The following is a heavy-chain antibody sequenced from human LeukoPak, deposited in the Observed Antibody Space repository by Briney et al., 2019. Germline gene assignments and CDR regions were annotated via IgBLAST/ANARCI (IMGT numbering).Heavy chain of an antibody. J-gene: IGHJ3*02. CDR3: ARGIKVGATTRDAFDI. CDR1: GGSISSYY. Sequence: SETLSLTCTVSGGSISSYYWSWIRQPPGKGLEWIGYIYYSGSTNYNPSLKSRVTISVDTSKNQFSLKLSSVTAADTAVYYCARGIKVGATTRDAFDIWGQGTMVTVSS. D-gene: IGHD1-26*01. V-gene: IGHV4-59*01. CDR2: IYYSGST.